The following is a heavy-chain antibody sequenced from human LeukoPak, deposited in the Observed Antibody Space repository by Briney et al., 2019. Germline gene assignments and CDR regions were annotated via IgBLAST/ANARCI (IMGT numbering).Heavy chain of an antibody. J-gene: IGHJ6*02. CDR2: INHSGST. Sequence: PSETLSLTCAVYGGSFSGYYWSWIRQPPGKGLEWIGEINHSGSTNYNPSLKSRVTISVDTSKNQFSLKLSSVTAADTAVYYCARVNQGSGSYYKTNYYYSMDAWGQGTTVTVSS. CDR3: ARVNQGSGSYYKTNYYYSMDA. V-gene: IGHV4-34*01. CDR1: GGSFSGYY. D-gene: IGHD3-10*01.